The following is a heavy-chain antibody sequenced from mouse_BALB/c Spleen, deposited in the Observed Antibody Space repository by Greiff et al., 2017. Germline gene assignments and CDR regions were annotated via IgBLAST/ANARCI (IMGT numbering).Heavy chain of an antibody. CDR2: ISSGGST. CDR3: ARGDYGTTGFAY. CDR1: GFTFSSYA. D-gene: IGHD1-1*02. J-gene: IGHJ3*01. V-gene: IGHV5-6-5*01. Sequence: EVQLVESGGGLVKPGGSLKLSCAASGFTFSSYAMSWVRQTPEKRLEWVASISSGGSTYYPDSVKGRFTISRDNARNILYLQMSSLRSEDTAMYYCARGDYGTTGFAYWGQGTLVTVSA.